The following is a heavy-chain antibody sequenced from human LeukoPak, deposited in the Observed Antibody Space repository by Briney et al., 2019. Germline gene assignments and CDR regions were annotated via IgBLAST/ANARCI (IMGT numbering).Heavy chain of an antibody. V-gene: IGHV6-1*01. CDR2: TYYGSKWYN. J-gene: IGHJ4*02. CDR1: GDSVSSNSAA. CDR3: ARLPEGLRLGELSLHPDY. D-gene: IGHD3-16*02. Sequence: SQTLSLTCAISGDSVSSNSAAWNWIRQSPSRGLEWLGRTYYGSKWYNDYAVSVKSRITINPDTSKNQFSLQLNSVTPEDTAVYYCARLPEGLRLGELSLHPDYWGQGTLVTVSS.